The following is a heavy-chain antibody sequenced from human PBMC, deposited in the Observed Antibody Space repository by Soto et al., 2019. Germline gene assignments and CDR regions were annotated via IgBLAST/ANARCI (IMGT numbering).Heavy chain of an antibody. CDR1: GDSISSGYY. CDR2: IYYSGST. Sequence: PSETLSLTCTVSGDSISSGYYWSWIRQPPGKGLEWIGYIYYSGSTNYNPSLKSRVTISVDTSKNQFSLKLSSVTAADTAVYYCARELRRQGYGDYFDYWGQGTLVTVSS. D-gene: IGHD4-17*01. V-gene: IGHV4-61*01. CDR3: ARELRRQGYGDYFDY. J-gene: IGHJ4*02.